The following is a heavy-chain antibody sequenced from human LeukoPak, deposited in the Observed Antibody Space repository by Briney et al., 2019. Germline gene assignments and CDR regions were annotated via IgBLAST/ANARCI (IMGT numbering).Heavy chain of an antibody. Sequence: SVKVSCKASGGTFSSYTISWVRQAPGQGLEWMGRIIPILGIANYAQKCQGRVTITADKSTSTAYMELSSLGSEDTAVYYCARDFAGYYMDVWGKGTTVTVSS. J-gene: IGHJ6*03. CDR3: ARDFAGYYMDV. CDR2: IIPILGIA. V-gene: IGHV1-69*04. CDR1: GGTFSSYT.